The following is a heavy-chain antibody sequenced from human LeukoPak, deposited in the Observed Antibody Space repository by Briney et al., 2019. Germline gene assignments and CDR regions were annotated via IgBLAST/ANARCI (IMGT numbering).Heavy chain of an antibody. D-gene: IGHD3-10*01. V-gene: IGHV3-23*01. J-gene: IGHJ3*02. Sequence: GGSLRLSCAASGFTFSSYAMSWARQAPGKGLEWVSAISGSGGSTYYADSVKGRFTISRDNSKNTLYLQMNSLRAEDTAVYYCAKGGRYYYGSGSYAFDIWGQGTMVTVSS. CDR3: AKGGRYYYGSGSYAFDI. CDR2: ISGSGGST. CDR1: GFTFSSYA.